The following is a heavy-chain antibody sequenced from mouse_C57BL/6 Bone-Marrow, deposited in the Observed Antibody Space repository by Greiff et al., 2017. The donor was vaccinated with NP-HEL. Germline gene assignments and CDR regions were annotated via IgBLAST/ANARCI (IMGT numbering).Heavy chain of an antibody. CDR3: ARKGTGTGFDY. D-gene: IGHD4-1*01. CDR2: IYPGDGDT. J-gene: IGHJ2*01. Sequence: VQLQQSGAELVKPGASVKISCKASGYAFSSYWMNWVKQRPGKGLEWIGQIYPGDGDTNYNGKFKGKATLTADKSASTAYMQLSSLTSEDSAVYFSARKGTGTGFDYWGQGTTLTVSS. CDR1: GYAFSSYW. V-gene: IGHV1-80*01.